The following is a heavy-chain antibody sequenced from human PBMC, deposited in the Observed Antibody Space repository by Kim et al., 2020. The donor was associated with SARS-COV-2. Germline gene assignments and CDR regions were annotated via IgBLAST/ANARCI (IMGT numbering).Heavy chain of an antibody. CDR1: GGSISSGGYY. CDR2: IYYSGST. D-gene: IGHD3-10*01. V-gene: IGHV4-31*03. Sequence: SETLSLTCTVSGGSISSGGYYWSWIRQHPGKGLEWIGYIYYSGSTYYNPSLKSRVTISVDTSKNQFSLKLSSVTAADTAVYYCARESITMVRGVHNWFDPWGQGTLVTVSS. CDR3: ARESITMVRGVHNWFDP. J-gene: IGHJ5*02.